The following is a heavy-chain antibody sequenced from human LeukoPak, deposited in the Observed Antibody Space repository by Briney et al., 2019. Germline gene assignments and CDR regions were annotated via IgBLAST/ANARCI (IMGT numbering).Heavy chain of an antibody. V-gene: IGHV3-53*01. CDR2: IYSGGST. J-gene: IGHJ3*02. Sequence: GGSLRLSCAASGFTVSSNFLSWVRQPPGKGLEWVSDIYSGGSTYYADSVKGRFTISRDNSKNTLYLQMNSLRAEDTAVYYCARDRTYCTNGVCYFRAFDIWGQGAMVTVSS. CDR1: GFTVSSNF. D-gene: IGHD2-8*01. CDR3: ARDRTYCTNGVCYFRAFDI.